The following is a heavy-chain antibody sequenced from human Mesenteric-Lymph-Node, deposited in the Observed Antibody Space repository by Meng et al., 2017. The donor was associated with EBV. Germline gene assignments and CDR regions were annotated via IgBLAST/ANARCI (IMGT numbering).Heavy chain of an antibody. J-gene: IGHJ4*02. V-gene: IGHV1-3*01. CDR1: GYTFISHT. CDR2: INPGNGNT. CDR3: ARDYCSSTSCLFDY. Sequence: VPLVHAGDEVRKPADSVKVSCKAAGYTFISHTMYWVRQAPDQRLEWIGWINPGNGNTKYSQKFQGRVTITRDTSATTAYMELSCLNSEDTAVYYCARDYCSSTSCLFDYWGQGALVTVSS. D-gene: IGHD2-2*01.